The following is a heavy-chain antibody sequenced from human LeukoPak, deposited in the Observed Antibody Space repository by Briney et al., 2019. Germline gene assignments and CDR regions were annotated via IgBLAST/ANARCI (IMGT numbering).Heavy chain of an antibody. D-gene: IGHD1/OR15-1a*01. CDR3: AREDRLEQRRLGL. J-gene: IGHJ2*01. CDR2: INPNSGGT. V-gene: IGHV1-2*02. CDR1: GYTFTGYY. Sequence: ASVKVSCKASGYTFTGYYMHWVRQAPGQGLGWMGWINPNSGGTNYAQNFQGRVTMTRDTSITTAYMELSRLRSDDTAVYYCAREDRLEQRRLGLWGRGTLVTVSS.